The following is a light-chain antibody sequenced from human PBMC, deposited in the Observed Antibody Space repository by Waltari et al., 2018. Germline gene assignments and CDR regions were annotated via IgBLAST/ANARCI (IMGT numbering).Light chain of an antibody. Sequence: ETVMTQSPATLSVSPGERVTLSCRASQSVSTNLAWYQQKPGQAPRLLIDGASTRATGTPDRFSGSGSGTEFTLTISSLQSEDFAIYYCQQYSNWPPITFGQGTRLEIK. CDR2: GAS. CDR3: QQYSNWPPIT. V-gene: IGKV3-15*01. J-gene: IGKJ5*01. CDR1: QSVSTN.